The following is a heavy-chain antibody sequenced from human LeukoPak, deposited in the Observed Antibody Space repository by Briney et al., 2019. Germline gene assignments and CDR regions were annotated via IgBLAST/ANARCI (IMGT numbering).Heavy chain of an antibody. D-gene: IGHD2-2*01. CDR2: IRYDGSNK. CDR3: AKDWSRYCSRTSCYRSDAFDI. CDR1: GFTFSSYG. V-gene: IGHV3-30*02. J-gene: IGHJ3*02. Sequence: GGSLRLSCAASGFTFSSYGMHWVRQAPGKGLEWVAFIRYDGSNKYYADSVKGRFTISRDNSKNTLYLQMNSLRAEDTAVYYCAKDWSRYCSRTSCYRSDAFDIWGQGTMVTVSS.